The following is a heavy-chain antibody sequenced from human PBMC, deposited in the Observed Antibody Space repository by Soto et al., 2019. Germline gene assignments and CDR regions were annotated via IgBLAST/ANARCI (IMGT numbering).Heavy chain of an antibody. CDR3: ASTAYAYYGMDV. D-gene: IGHD2-21*02. V-gene: IGHV4-31*03. J-gene: IGHJ6*02. Sequence: SETLSLTCTVSGGSITRGGYYWSWIRQLQGRGLEWIGYIYFSGTTYYNPSLKSRVTISVDTSQNQFSLNLTSVTAADTAVYHCASTAYAYYGMDVWGRGTTVTVSS. CDR1: GGSITRGGYY. CDR2: IYFSGTT.